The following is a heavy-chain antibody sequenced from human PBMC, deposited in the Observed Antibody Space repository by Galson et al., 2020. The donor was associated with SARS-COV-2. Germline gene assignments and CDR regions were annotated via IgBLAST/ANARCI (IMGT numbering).Heavy chain of an antibody. V-gene: IGHV4-34*01. J-gene: IGHJ6*03. CDR2: INHSGST. D-gene: IGHD3-10*01. CDR3: ARVSTGLLWFGELKPLGYYMDV. Sequence: SETLSLTCAVYGGSFSGYYWSWIRQPPGKGLEWIGEINHSGSTNYNTSLKSRVTITVDTSKNQFSLKLSSVTAADTAVYYCARVSTGLLWFGELKPLGYYMDVWGKGTTVTVSS. CDR1: GGSFSGYY.